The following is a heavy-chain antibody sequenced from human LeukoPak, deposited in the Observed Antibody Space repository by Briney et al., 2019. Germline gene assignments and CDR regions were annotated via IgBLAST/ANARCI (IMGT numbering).Heavy chain of an antibody. CDR2: ISVASNT. D-gene: IGHD3-3*01. CDR1: GLAFSSYA. V-gene: IGHV3-23*01. J-gene: IGHJ4*02. CDR3: ADYGVSGVRNNFY. Sequence: GGSLRLSCAASGLAFSSYAMSWVRQAPGKGLEWVSTISVASNTFYADSVKGRFTISRDNSRNTVYLQMTSLRADDTAVYYCADYGVSGVRNNFYRGQGTLVNVSS.